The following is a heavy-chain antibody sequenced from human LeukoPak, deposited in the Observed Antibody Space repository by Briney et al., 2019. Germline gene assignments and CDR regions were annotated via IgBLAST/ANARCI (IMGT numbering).Heavy chain of an antibody. CDR3: ARHCSGGSCYGVEDLGFDY. D-gene: IGHD2-15*01. V-gene: IGHV4-39*01. J-gene: IGHJ4*02. CDR2: IYYSGST. Sequence: SETLSLTCTVSGGSISSSSYYWGWIRQPPGKGLEWIGSIYYSGSTYYNPSLKSRVTISVDTSKNQFSLKLSSVSAADTAVYYCARHCSGGSCYGVEDLGFDYWGQGTLVTVSS. CDR1: GGSISSSSYY.